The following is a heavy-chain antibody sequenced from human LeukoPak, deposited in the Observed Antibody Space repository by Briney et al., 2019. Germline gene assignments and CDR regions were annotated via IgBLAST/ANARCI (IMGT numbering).Heavy chain of an antibody. D-gene: IGHD5-12*01. CDR3: ARGVDGLDY. Sequence: ASVKVSCKPSGYTFTGYYMHWVRQAPGQGLEWMGWINPNTSATSYSQTFQGRVSMTRDTSISTAYMGLSRLTFDDTAIYYCARGVDGLDYWGQGTLVTVSS. V-gene: IGHV1-2*02. J-gene: IGHJ4*02. CDR1: GYTFTGYY. CDR2: INPNTSAT.